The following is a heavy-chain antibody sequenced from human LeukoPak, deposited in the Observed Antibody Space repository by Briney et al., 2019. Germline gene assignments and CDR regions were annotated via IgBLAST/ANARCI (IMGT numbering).Heavy chain of an antibody. D-gene: IGHD2-15*01. Sequence: GGSLRLSCVASGFTFSNYGMHWARQAPGKGLEWVSHISASGRTTDYADSVKGRFTISRDNSKNTVYLQMNSLRAEDTAVYYCAKLCSGGSCYWNYWGQGTLVTVSS. V-gene: IGHV3-23*01. CDR3: AKLCSGGSCYWNY. CDR1: GFTFSNYG. J-gene: IGHJ4*02. CDR2: ISASGRTT.